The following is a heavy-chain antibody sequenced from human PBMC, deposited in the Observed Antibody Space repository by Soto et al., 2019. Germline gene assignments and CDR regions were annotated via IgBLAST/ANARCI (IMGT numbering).Heavy chain of an antibody. J-gene: IGHJ4*02. Sequence: QLQLQESGPGLVKPSETLSLTCSVSGDSINSDKYYWGWIRQPPGKGLEWIGSIYYRGNTYYNPSLQTRVTISLDKYKSQFSLKLNSVTAADSAVYFCARLEGLATISCYFDFWGQGALVTVSS. CDR3: ARLEGLATISCYFDF. V-gene: IGHV4-39*01. CDR1: GDSINSDKYY. D-gene: IGHD3-9*01. CDR2: IYYRGNT.